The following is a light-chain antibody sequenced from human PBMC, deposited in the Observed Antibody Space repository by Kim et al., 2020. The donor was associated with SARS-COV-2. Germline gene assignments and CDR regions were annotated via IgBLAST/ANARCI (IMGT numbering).Light chain of an antibody. CDR1: TSHIGSNV. Sequence: GERVTISCSRGTSHIGSNVVNWYQQLPGTAPKLLIYSNDYRPSGVPARFSGSKSGTSASLAISGLQSEDEADYYCVAWDDSLNGSVFGGGTKVTVL. CDR2: SND. V-gene: IGLV1-44*01. CDR3: VAWDDSLNGSV. J-gene: IGLJ3*02.